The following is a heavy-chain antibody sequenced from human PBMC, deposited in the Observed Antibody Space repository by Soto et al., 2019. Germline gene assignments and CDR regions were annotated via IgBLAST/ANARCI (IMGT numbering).Heavy chain of an antibody. Sequence: RGGSLKLYCKGSWYSFTSYWIGWVLQMPGTGLERMGIIYPGDSDTSYSPSVQGQVTISADESISPAYLPWRSLKASDTAMYYFASPSIAARRWNWFDPWGQGTLVTVSS. J-gene: IGHJ5*02. D-gene: IGHD6-6*01. CDR3: ASPSIAARRWNWFDP. CDR1: WYSFTSYW. V-gene: IGHV5-51*01. CDR2: IYPGDSDT.